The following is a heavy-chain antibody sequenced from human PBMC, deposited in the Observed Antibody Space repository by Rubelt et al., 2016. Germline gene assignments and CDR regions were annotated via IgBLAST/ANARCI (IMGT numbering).Heavy chain of an antibody. CDR1: FSDSA. J-gene: IGHJ4*02. CDR3: ARVPSFTSRGDS. Sequence: FSDSAMHWVRQASGKGLEWVGYIRSTANNYATVYGASVKGRFTISRDDSKNTAYLQMNSLKTEDTAVYYCARVPSFTSRGDSWGQGTLVTVSS. V-gene: IGHV3-73*01. CDR2: IRSTANNYAT. D-gene: IGHD2-2*01.